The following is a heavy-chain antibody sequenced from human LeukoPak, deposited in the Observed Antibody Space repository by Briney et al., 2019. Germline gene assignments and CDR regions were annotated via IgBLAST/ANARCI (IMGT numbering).Heavy chain of an antibody. CDR3: ARAGYCSSTSCYAFNFDY. CDR2: INTNTGNP. Sequence: ASVQVSCKASGYTFTSYAMNWVRQAPGQGLERMGWINTNTGNPTYTQGFTGRFVFSLDTSVSTAYLQISSLKAEDTAVYYCARAGYCSSTSCYAFNFDYWGQGTLVTVSS. V-gene: IGHV7-4-1*02. J-gene: IGHJ4*02. CDR1: GYTFTSYA. D-gene: IGHD2-2*03.